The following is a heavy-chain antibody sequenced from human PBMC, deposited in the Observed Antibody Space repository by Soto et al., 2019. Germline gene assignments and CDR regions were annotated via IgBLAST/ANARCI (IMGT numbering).Heavy chain of an antibody. D-gene: IGHD3-16*02. CDR2: ISSSSSTI. J-gene: IGHJ5*01. CDR3: ARRTSYHDS. Sequence: PGGSLRLSCEASGFTLSSYSMNWARQAPGQGLEWVSYISSSSSTIYYADSVKGRFTISRDNAKNSLYLQMNSLRDEDTAVYYCARRTSYHDSWGQGILVTVSS. CDR1: GFTLSSYS. V-gene: IGHV3-48*02.